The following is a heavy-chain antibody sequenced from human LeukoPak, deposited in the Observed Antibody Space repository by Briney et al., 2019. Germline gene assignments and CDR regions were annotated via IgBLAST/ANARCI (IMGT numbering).Heavy chain of an antibody. CDR3: ARDLTRAPGAFDI. CDR2: ISSSSSYI. D-gene: IGHD7-27*01. Sequence: GGSLRLSCAASGFTFSSFSVNWVRQAPGKGLEWVSSISSSSSYIYYADSVKGRFTISRDNAKNSLYLQMNSLRAEDTAGYYGARDLTRAPGAFDIWGQGTMVTVSS. V-gene: IGHV3-21*01. CDR1: GFTFSSFS. J-gene: IGHJ3*02.